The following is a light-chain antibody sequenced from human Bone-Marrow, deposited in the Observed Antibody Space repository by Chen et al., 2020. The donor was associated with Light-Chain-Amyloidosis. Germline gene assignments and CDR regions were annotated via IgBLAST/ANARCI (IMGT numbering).Light chain of an antibody. CDR1: RLRSYY. CDR2: GKN. Sequence: SSELTQDPAVSVALGQTVRITCQGDRLRSYYASWYQQKPGQAPVLVIYGKNNRPSGIPDRFSGSSSGNTASLTITGAQAEDEADYSCNSRDSSGNRVFGTGTKVTVL. J-gene: IGLJ1*01. CDR3: NSRDSSGNRV. V-gene: IGLV3-19*01.